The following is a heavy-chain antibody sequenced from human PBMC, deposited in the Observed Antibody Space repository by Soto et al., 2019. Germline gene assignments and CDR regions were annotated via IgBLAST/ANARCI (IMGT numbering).Heavy chain of an antibody. J-gene: IGHJ4*02. Sequence: SETLSLTCTVSGGSISSSSYYWGWIRQPPGKGLEWIGSIYYSGSTYYNPSLKSRVTISVDTSKNQFSLKLSSVTAADTAVYYCASLAVAGTLDYWGQGTLVTVSS. CDR1: GGSISSSSYY. D-gene: IGHD6-19*01. CDR2: IYYSGST. V-gene: IGHV4-39*01. CDR3: ASLAVAGTLDY.